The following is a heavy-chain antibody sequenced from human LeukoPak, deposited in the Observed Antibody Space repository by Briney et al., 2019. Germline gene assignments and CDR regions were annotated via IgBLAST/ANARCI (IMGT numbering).Heavy chain of an antibody. V-gene: IGHV3-9*01. CDR2: ISWNSGSL. D-gene: IGHD1-26*01. CDR1: GFTFDDYA. Sequence: GGSLRLSCAASGFTFDDYAMHWVRQAPGKGLEWVSGISWNSGSLGYADSVKGRFTISRDNAKNSLYLQMNSLRAEDTALYYCAKGAYSGTPQTDFDYWGQGTLVTVSS. J-gene: IGHJ4*02. CDR3: AKGAYSGTPQTDFDY.